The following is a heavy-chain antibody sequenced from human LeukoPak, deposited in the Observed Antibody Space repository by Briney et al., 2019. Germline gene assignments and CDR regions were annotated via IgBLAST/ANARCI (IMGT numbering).Heavy chain of an antibody. D-gene: IGHD6-13*01. J-gene: IGHJ4*02. V-gene: IGHV3-21*01. CDR1: GFTFSSYS. Sequence: GGSLRLSCAGAGFTFSSYSMNWVRQAPGKGLEWVSFISSGSNDIYYADSVKGRFTISRDNAKNALYLEMNSLRAEDTAVYYCARAIGAAYFDNWGQGTLVTVSS. CDR2: ISSGSNDI. CDR3: ARAIGAAYFDN.